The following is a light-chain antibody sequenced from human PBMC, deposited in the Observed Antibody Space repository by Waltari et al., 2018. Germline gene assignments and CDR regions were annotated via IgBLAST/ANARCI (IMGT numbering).Light chain of an antibody. CDR3: QQYHSYPIS. V-gene: IGKV1-5*03. J-gene: IGKJ2*03. Sequence: DIKMTQSPSTLSASVGDRVTITCRASQSIDDLLAWYQQRPGKAPKVLIYKASNLQTEVPSRFSGSGSGTEFTLTITSLQPDDFAAYYCQQYHSYPISFGQGTKLEIK. CDR2: KAS. CDR1: QSIDDL.